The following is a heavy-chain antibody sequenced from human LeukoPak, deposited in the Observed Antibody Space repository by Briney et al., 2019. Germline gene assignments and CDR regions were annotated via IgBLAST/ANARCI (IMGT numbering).Heavy chain of an antibody. V-gene: IGHV1-2*02. CDR3: AREIMRLRDWFDP. J-gene: IGHJ5*02. Sequence: ASVKVSCKASGYTFTGYYMHWVRQAPGQGLEWMGWINPNSGGTNCAQKFQGRVTMTRDTSISTAYMELSRLRSDDTAVYYCAREIMRLRDWFDPWGQGTLVTVSS. CDR2: INPNSGGT. CDR1: GYTFTGYY. D-gene: IGHD6-25*01.